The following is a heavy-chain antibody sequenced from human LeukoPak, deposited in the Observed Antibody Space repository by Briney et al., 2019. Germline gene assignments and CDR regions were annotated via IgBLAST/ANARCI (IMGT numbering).Heavy chain of an antibody. CDR2: IWYDGSNK. V-gene: IGHV3-33*01. Sequence: PGGSLRLSCAASGFTFGSYGMHWVRQAPGKGLEWVAVIWYDGSNKYYADSVKGRFTISRDNSKNTLYLQMNSLRAEDTAVYYCARSLGYCSSTSCYYWGGIDYWGQGTLVTVSS. J-gene: IGHJ4*02. D-gene: IGHD2-2*01. CDR3: ARSLGYCSSTSCYYWGGIDY. CDR1: GFTFGSYG.